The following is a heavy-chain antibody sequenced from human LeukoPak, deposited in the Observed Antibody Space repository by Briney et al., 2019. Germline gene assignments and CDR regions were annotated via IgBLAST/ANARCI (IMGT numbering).Heavy chain of an antibody. V-gene: IGHV4-59*01. J-gene: IGHJ4*02. D-gene: IGHD3-22*01. Sequence: SETLSLTCTVSGASISSYYWSWIRQPPGEGLEWIGYLFYTGSANYSPSLKSRVTISVHASENQFSLKLSSVTAADTAVYYCARAGSGYSLDYWGRGTLVTVSA. CDR3: ARAGSGYSLDY. CDR1: GASISSYY. CDR2: LFYTGSA.